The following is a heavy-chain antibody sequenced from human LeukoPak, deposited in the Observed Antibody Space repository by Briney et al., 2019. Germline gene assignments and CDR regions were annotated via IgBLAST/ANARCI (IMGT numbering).Heavy chain of an antibody. Sequence: PGGSLRPSCAASGFTFSGSAMHWVRQASGKGLEWVGRIRSKANSYATAYAASVKGRFTISRDDSKNTAYLQMNSLKTEDTAVYYCTRVYSGYEYDYWGQGTLVTVSS. J-gene: IGHJ4*02. CDR2: IRSKANSYAT. V-gene: IGHV3-73*01. D-gene: IGHD5-12*01. CDR3: TRVYSGYEYDY. CDR1: GFTFSGSA.